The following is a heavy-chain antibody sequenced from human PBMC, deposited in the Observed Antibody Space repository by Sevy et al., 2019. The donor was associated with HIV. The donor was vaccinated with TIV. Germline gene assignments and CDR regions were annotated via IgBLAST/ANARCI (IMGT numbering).Heavy chain of an antibody. CDR3: ARLRWDLVVVPGATPGGYFDS. CDR2: VSHSGNT. J-gene: IGHJ4*02. Sequence: SETLSLTCAVSGDSINTYYWSWIRQPPGKGLEWIGYVSHSGNTNYNPSLKSRVSMAVDTSTNQFSLKGKSLTAADTVVYYCARLRWDLVVVPGATPGGYFDSWGQGTLVTVSS. V-gene: IGHV4-59*08. CDR1: GDSINTYY. D-gene: IGHD2-2*02.